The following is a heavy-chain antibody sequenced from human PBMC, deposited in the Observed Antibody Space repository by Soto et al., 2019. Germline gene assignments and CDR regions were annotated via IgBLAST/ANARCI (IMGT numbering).Heavy chain of an antibody. J-gene: IGHJ6*04. CDR2: ISWDGGST. CDR1: GFTFDDYT. CDR3: AKDLNGYCSSTSCYTPYYYYGMDV. V-gene: IGHV3-43*01. D-gene: IGHD2-2*02. Sequence: PGGSLRLSCVASGFTFDDYTMHWVRQAPGKGLEWVSLISWDGGSTYYADSVKGRFTISRDNSKNSLYLQMNSLRTEDTALYYCAKDLNGYCSSTSCYTPYYYYGMDVWGKGTTVTVSS.